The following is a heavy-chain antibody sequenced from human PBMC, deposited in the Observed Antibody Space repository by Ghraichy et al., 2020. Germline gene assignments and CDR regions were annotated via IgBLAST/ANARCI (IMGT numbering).Heavy chain of an antibody. CDR2: INHSGST. CDR1: GGSFSGYY. V-gene: IGHV4-34*01. D-gene: IGHD2-2*02. CDR3: ARVLGYCSSTSCYTYYYYMDV. Sequence: SETLSLTCAVYGGSFSGYYWSWIRQPPGKGLEWIGEINHSGSTNYNPSLKSRVTISVDTSKNQFSLKLSSVTAADTAVYYCARVLGYCSSTSCYTYYYYMDVWGKGTTVTVSS. J-gene: IGHJ6*03.